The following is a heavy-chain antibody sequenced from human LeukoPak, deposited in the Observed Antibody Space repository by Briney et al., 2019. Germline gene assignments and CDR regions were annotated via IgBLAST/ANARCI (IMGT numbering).Heavy chain of an antibody. CDR1: GFKFEDYG. D-gene: IGHD5-12*01. CDR2: IGWNGGTI. Sequence: GGSLRLSCAASGFKFEDYGMTWGRQVPGKGLEWVSGIGWNGGTIGYGDSVKGRFTISRDNAKNSLYLQMNNLRAEDTAVYYCARGKRYSGYEAYYYYMDVWGKGTTVTVSS. CDR3: ARGKRYSGYEAYYYYMDV. J-gene: IGHJ6*03. V-gene: IGHV3-20*04.